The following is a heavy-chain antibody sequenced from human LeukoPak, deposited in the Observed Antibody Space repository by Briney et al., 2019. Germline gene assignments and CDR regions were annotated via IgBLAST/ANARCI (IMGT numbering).Heavy chain of an antibody. J-gene: IGHJ4*02. CDR2: IRYDGSNK. V-gene: IGHV3-30*02. CDR1: GFTFSSYG. CDR3: AKDSRIAAAGTIGHSYYFDY. Sequence: GGSLRLSCAASGFTFSSYGMHWVRQAPGKGLEWVAFIRYDGSNKYYADSVKGRFTISRDSSKNTLYLQMNSLRAEDTAVYYCAKDSRIAAAGTIGHSYYFDYWGQGTLVTVSS. D-gene: IGHD6-13*01.